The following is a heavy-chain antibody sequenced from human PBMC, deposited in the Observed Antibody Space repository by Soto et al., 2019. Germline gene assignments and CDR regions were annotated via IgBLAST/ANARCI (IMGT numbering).Heavy chain of an antibody. CDR1: GFTFSTYG. CDR2: IWYDGSEK. CDR3: PGAANSAGPAS. Sequence: QVQLVESGGGVVQPGKSLRLSCAASGFTFSTYGMHWVRQAPGKGLEWVALIWYDGSEKYYADSVTGRFTISRDNFKRTLMLPMSSLRDGDTAVYDCPGAANSAGPASWGQGTLVTVSP. J-gene: IGHJ5*02. V-gene: IGHV3-33*01. D-gene: IGHD6-25*01.